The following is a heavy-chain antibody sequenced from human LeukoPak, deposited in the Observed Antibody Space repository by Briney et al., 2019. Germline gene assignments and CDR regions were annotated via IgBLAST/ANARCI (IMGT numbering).Heavy chain of an antibody. J-gene: IGHJ3*01. CDR2: IGGSGVYT. CDR1: DFTFDAYA. D-gene: IGHD4-17*01. Sequence: GGSLRVSCVGSDFTFDAYAMTWVRLTPGKGLEWVSSIGGSGVYTRYADSVRGRFTISRDNSKNTLYLQMGSLRAEDTAIYYCGRDPNGDYVGAFEFWGQGTLVSVST. CDR3: GRDPNGDYVGAFEF. V-gene: IGHV3-23*01.